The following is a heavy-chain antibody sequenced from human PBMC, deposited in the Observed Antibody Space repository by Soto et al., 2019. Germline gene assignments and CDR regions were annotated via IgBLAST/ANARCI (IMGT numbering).Heavy chain of an antibody. CDR1: GFTFSSYV. CDR3: AKGSYYDFWSVTYYFDY. D-gene: IGHD3-3*01. V-gene: IGHV3-30*18. Sequence: QVQLVESGGGVVQPGRSLRLSCAASGFTFSSYVMHWVRQAPGKGLEWVAVISYDGSNKYYADSVKGRFTISRDNSKNTLYLQMNSLRAEDTAVYYCAKGSYYDFWSVTYYFDYWGQGTLVTVSS. J-gene: IGHJ4*02. CDR2: ISYDGSNK.